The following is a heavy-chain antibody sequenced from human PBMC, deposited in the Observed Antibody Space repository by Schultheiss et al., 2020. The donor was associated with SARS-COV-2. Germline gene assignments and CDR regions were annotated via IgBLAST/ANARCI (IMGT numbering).Heavy chain of an antibody. CDR1: GFTFSSYA. CDR2: ISGSGGST. Sequence: GGSLRLSCAASGFTFSSYAMSWVRQAPGKGLEWVSAISGSGGSTYYADSVKGRFTISRDNSKNTLYLQMNSLRAEDTAVYYCARMGYYDILTGYYNGYFDYWGQGTLVTVSS. V-gene: IGHV3-23*01. CDR3: ARMGYYDILTGYYNGYFDY. J-gene: IGHJ4*02. D-gene: IGHD3-9*01.